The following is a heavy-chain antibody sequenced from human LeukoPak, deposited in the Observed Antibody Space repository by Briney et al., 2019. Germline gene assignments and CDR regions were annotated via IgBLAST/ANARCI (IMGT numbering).Heavy chain of an antibody. CDR3: ARHRSGSGSYLYYFDY. J-gene: IGHJ4*02. CDR2: IYHSGRT. V-gene: IGHV4-38-2*01. CDR1: GYSISSGYY. D-gene: IGHD1-26*01. Sequence: SETLSLTCAVSGYSISSGYYWGWIGQPPGKGLEWIGSIYHSGRTYYNPSLKSRVTISVDTSKNQFSLKLSSVTAADTAVYYCARHRSGSGSYLYYFDYWGQGTLVTVSS.